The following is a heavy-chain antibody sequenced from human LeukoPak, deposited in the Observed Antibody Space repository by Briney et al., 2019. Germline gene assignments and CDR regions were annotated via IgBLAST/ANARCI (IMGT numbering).Heavy chain of an antibody. CDR2: IYYSGNT. V-gene: IGHV4-39*07. J-gene: IGHJ3*02. Sequence: PSETLSLTCTVSGDSISNTTYYWGWVRQPPGTGLEWIGSIYYSGNTYYNVSLKSRVTMSVDTSKSRFSLKMKSMTAADTAVYYCARGGSYYDSSGYYVPDDAFDIWGQGTMVTVSS. D-gene: IGHD3-22*01. CDR1: GDSISNTTYY. CDR3: ARGGSYYDSSGYYVPDDAFDI.